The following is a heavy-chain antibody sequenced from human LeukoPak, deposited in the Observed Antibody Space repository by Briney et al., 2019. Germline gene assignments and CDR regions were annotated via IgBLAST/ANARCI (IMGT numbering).Heavy chain of an antibody. CDR3: VKGSLYRYALDP. CDR2: ISSGSHST. D-gene: IGHD3-16*02. V-gene: IGHV3-11*03. Sequence: TGGSLRLSCAASGFTFSDYYMTWIRQASGKGLEWVSYISSGSHSTNYLDSVKGRFTISRDNAENSLYLQMNSLRAEDTAVYYCVKGSLYRYALDPSGQGTLVTVSS. J-gene: IGHJ5*02. CDR1: GFTFSDYY.